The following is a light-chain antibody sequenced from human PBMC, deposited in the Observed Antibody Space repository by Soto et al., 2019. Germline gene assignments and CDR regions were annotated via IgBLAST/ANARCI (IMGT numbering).Light chain of an antibody. V-gene: IGLV1-40*01. CDR1: SSNIGAGYD. CDR3: QSFVSGVRGVV. J-gene: IGLJ2*01. CDR2: TDT. Sequence: QSVLTQPPSVSGAPGQTVTISCTGSSSNIGAGYDVHWYRQVAGTVPKVLIYTDTNQPSGVPGRFSASKSRASASLTTAGLSAEDEADYNCQSFVSGVRGVVFGGGTKLTVL.